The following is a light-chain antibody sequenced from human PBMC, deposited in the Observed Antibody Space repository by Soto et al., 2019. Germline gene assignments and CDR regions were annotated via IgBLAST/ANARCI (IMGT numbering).Light chain of an antibody. CDR3: QHYNSYSET. V-gene: IGKV1-5*03. Sequence: DSQLTQSPSTRTGSVGDSVTIACRASQTISSWMAWYQQKPGKAPKLLIYKASTLNSGVPSRFSGSGAGTEFPLTCSSLQPGDFASYYCQHYNSYSETFGEGTKVDTK. J-gene: IGKJ4*01. CDR2: KAS. CDR1: QTISSW.